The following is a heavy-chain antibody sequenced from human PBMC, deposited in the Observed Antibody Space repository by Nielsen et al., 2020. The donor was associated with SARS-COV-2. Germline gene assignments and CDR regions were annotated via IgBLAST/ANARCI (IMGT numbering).Heavy chain of an antibody. CDR3: ARGPDYYDSSGYYYAVPYYFDY. Sequence: GESLKISCAASGFTFSSYAMSWVRQAPGKGLQWVSAISGSGGSTYYADSVKGRFTISRDNSKNTLYLQMNSLRAEDTAVYYCARGPDYYDSSGYYYAVPYYFDYWGQGTLVTVSS. CDR1: GFTFSSYA. J-gene: IGHJ4*02. V-gene: IGHV3-23*01. D-gene: IGHD3-22*01. CDR2: ISGSGGST.